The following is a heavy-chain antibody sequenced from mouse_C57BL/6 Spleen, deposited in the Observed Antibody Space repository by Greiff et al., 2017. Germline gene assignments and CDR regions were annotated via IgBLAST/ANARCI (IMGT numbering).Heavy chain of an antibody. Sequence: QVHVKQSGAELVKPGASVKLSCKASGYTFTEYTIHWVKQRSGQGLEWIGWFYPGSGSIKYNEKFKDKATLTADKSSSTVYMELSRLTSEDSAVYVCARHGITTVGDWYFDVWGTGTTVTVSS. D-gene: IGHD1-1*01. J-gene: IGHJ1*03. CDR3: ARHGITTVGDWYFDV. CDR2: FYPGSGSI. CDR1: GYTFTEYT. V-gene: IGHV1-62-2*01.